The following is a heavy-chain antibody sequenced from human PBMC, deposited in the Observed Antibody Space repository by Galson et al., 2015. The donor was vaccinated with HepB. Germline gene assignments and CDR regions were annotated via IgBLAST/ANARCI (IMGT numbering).Heavy chain of an antibody. V-gene: IGHV6-1*01. CDR3: AREGGRTGTTNFYYGMDV. D-gene: IGHD1/OR15-1a*01. CDR1: GDSVSSYNAA. Sequence: SCAISGDSVSSYNAAWSWIRQSPSRGLEWLGRTYYQSKWYFDSAVSLKSRIIIKSDTSKNQFSLQMNSLTPEDTAVYYCAREGGRTGTTNFYYGMDVWGQGTTVTVTS. J-gene: IGHJ6*02. CDR2: TYYQSKWYF.